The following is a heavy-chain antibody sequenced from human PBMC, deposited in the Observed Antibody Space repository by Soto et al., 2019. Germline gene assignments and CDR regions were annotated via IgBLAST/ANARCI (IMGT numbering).Heavy chain of an antibody. CDR1: GGSISSYY. CDR3: ARRAPAANGFNWFDP. Sequence: SETLSLTCTVSGGSISSYYWGWIRQPPGKGLEWIGYIYYSGSTNYNPSLKSRVTISVDTSKNQFSLKLSSVTAADTAVYYCARRAPAANGFNWFDPWGQGTLVTVSS. CDR2: IYYSGST. V-gene: IGHV4-59*01. D-gene: IGHD2-2*01. J-gene: IGHJ5*02.